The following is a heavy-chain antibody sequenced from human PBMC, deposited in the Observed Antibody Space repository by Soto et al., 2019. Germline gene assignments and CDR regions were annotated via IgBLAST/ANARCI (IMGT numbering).Heavy chain of an antibody. V-gene: IGHV5-51*01. CDR2: IYPGDSDT. J-gene: IGHJ4*02. CDR3: ARGGPHYYDSTHCFDY. Sequence: GESLKISCKGSGYSFTSYWIGWVRQMPGKGLEWMGIIYPGDSDTRYSPSFQGQVTISADKSISTAYLQWSSLKASDTAMYYCARGGPHYYDSTHCFDYWGQGTLVTVSS. CDR1: GYSFTSYW. D-gene: IGHD3-22*01.